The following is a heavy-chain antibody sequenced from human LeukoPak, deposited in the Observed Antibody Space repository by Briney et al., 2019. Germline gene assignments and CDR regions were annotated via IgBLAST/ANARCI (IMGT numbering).Heavy chain of an antibody. CDR1: GFTFSSYA. V-gene: IGHV3-30*04. CDR3: ARAHWYYFDY. J-gene: IGHJ4*02. CDR2: ISYDGSNK. Sequence: PGGSLRLSCAASGFTFSSYAMHWVRQAPGKGLEWVAVISYDGSNKYYADSVKGRFTISRDNAKNSLYLQMNSLRAEDTAVYYCARAHWYYFDYWGQGTLVTVSS.